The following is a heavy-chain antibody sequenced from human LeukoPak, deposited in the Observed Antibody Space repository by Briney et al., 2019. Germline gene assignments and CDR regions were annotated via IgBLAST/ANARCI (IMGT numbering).Heavy chain of an antibody. V-gene: IGHV3-72*01. CDR1: GFIFSDHY. D-gene: IGHD2-2*01. CDR2: IRNKANSYTT. Sequence: GGSLRLSCAASGFIFSDHYMDWVRQAPGKGLEWVGRIRNKANSYTTEYAASVKDRFTISRDDSQNSLYLQMNSLKTEDTAVYYCAKVSIVVVPAGAFDIWGQGTMVTVSS. J-gene: IGHJ3*02. CDR3: AKVSIVVVPAGAFDI.